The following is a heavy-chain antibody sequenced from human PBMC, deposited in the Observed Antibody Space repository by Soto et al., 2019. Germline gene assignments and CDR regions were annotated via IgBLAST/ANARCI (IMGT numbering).Heavy chain of an antibody. D-gene: IGHD6-6*01. CDR1: GFTFSSYS. CDR3: AREASYSSSSGFNSVFDY. J-gene: IGHJ4*02. CDR2: ISSSSSTI. Sequence: EVQLVESGGGLVQPGGSLRLSCAASGFTFSSYSMNWVRQAPGKGLEWVSYISSSSSTIYYADSVKGRFTISRDNAKTSLYLQMNSLRAEDTDVYYCAREASYSSSSGFNSVFDYWGQGPLVTVSS. V-gene: IGHV3-48*01.